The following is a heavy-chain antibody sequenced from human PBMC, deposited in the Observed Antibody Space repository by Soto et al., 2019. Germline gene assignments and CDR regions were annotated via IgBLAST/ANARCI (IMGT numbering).Heavy chain of an antibody. CDR3: ARDIAHGIPDY. D-gene: IGHD1-20*01. J-gene: IGHJ4*02. CDR2: INAGNGNT. Sequence: QVQLVQSGAEVKKPGASVKVSCKAFGYTFTSYAIHWVRQAPGQRLEWMGWINAGNGNTKYAQKFQGRVTITRDTAASTAYMELTRLRSEDTAVYYCARDIAHGIPDYWGQGTLVTVSS. V-gene: IGHV1-3*01. CDR1: GYTFTSYA.